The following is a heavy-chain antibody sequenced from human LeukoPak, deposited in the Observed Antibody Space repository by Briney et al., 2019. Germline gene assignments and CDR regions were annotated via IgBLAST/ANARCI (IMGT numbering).Heavy chain of an antibody. J-gene: IGHJ4*02. CDR2: ISYDGSNK. V-gene: IGHV3-30*18. CDR3: AKDSSTIYYYDSSGYFDY. CDR1: GFTFSSYG. D-gene: IGHD3-22*01. Sequence: GGSLRLSCAASGFTFSSYGMHWVRQAPGKGLEWVAVISYDGSNKYYADSMKGRFTISRDNSKNTLYLQMNSLRAEDTAVYYCAKDSSTIYYYDSSGYFDYWGQGTLVTVSS.